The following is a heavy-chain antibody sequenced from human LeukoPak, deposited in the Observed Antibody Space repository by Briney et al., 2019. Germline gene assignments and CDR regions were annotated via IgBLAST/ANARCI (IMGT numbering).Heavy chain of an antibody. Sequence: ASVKVSCKASGYTXTSYFMHWVRQAPGQGLEWMEVTNPSSGSTTYSQKFQGRVTMTRDTSTSTVYMVLSSLRSEDTAVYYCARAVGPRGGNWFDPWGQGTLVTVSS. V-gene: IGHV1-46*01. CDR2: TNPSSGST. D-gene: IGHD1-26*01. J-gene: IGHJ5*02. CDR1: GYTXTSYF. CDR3: ARAVGPRGGNWFDP.